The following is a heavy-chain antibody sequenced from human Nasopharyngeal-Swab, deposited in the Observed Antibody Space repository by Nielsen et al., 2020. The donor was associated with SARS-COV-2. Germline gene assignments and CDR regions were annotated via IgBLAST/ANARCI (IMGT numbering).Heavy chain of an antibody. D-gene: IGHD2-2*01. CDR1: GYSFTTYW. CDR3: ARRACSSTSCRYFDY. J-gene: IGHJ4*02. V-gene: IGHV5-51*01. Sequence: GESLKISCKGSGYSFTTYWIAWVRKMPGKGLEWMGIIYPGDSDTRYSPSFQGQVTISADKSISTAYLQWSSLKASDTAMYYCARRACSSTSCRYFDYWGQGTLVTVSS. CDR2: IYPGDSDT.